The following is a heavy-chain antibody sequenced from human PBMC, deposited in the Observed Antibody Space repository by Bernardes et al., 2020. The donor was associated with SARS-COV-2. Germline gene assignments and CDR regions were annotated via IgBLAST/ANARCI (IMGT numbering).Heavy chain of an antibody. Sequence: ETLSLTCAVYGGSFSGYYWTWMRQPPGKGLEWIGEINHSGSTNYNPSLKSRVTISVDTSKNQFSLKLSSVTAADTAVYYCARAGFAPKKGIADYWGQGTLVTVSS. D-gene: IGHD2-21*01. CDR2: INHSGST. CDR1: GGSFSGYY. J-gene: IGHJ4*02. CDR3: ARAGFAPKKGIADY. V-gene: IGHV4-34*01.